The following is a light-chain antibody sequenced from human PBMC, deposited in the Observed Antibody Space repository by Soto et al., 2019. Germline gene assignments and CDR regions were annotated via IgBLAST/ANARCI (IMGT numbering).Light chain of an antibody. CDR1: QRVLYIPTNKNY. J-gene: IGKJ4*01. CDR2: WAS. CDR3: RLCYPTPRLR. Sequence: LAGSVSEKASVACRSSQRVLYIPTNKNYVAWYQQKPGQPPKLLLYWASTRESGVPFRFSGRHTRTYCSLGISALPVYDVVGPGRRLCYPTPRLRFAGGTKVDIK. V-gene: IGKV4-1*01.